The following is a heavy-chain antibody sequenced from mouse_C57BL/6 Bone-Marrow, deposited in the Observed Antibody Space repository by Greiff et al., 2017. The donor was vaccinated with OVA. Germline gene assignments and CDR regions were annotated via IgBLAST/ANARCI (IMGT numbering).Heavy chain of an antibody. Sequence: VQLQQSDAELVKPGASVKISCKVSGYTFTDHTIHWMKQRPEQGLEWIGYIYPRDGSTKYNEKFKGKATLTADKSSSTAYMQLNSLTSEDSAVYFWARGGLRRGAWFAYWGQGTLVTVSA. J-gene: IGHJ3*01. CDR1: GYTFTDHT. CDR2: IYPRDGST. V-gene: IGHV1-78*01. D-gene: IGHD2-4*01. CDR3: ARGGLRRGAWFAY.